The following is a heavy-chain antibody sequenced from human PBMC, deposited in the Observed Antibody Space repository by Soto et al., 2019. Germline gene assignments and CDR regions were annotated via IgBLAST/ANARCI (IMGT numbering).Heavy chain of an antibody. J-gene: IGHJ3*02. CDR1: GFTFSTYS. V-gene: IGHV3-30-3*01. Sequence: WGSLRVSRGAAGFTFSTYSMHRVRQDPGKGLEWVAVISYDGSNKYYADSVKGRFTISRDNSKNTLYLQMDSLRAEDTAVYYCARDSNDYGSFSAFDIWGRGTMVTVSS. CDR2: ISYDGSNK. CDR3: ARDSNDYGSFSAFDI. D-gene: IGHD4-17*01.